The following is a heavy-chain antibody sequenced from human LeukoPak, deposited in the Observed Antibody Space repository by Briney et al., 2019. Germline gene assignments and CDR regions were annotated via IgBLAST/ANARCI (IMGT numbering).Heavy chain of an antibody. V-gene: IGHV4-39*01. Sequence: PSETLSLTCTVSGGSISGSTYYWGWIRQPPGKGLEWIGSIYYSGATYYNPSLKSRVTVSVDTSKNQFSLKLRSVTAADTAVYYCVSRTYRVWGQGTLVTVSS. CDR1: GGSISGSTYY. CDR3: VSRTYRV. CDR2: IYYSGAT. D-gene: IGHD1-26*01. J-gene: IGHJ4*02.